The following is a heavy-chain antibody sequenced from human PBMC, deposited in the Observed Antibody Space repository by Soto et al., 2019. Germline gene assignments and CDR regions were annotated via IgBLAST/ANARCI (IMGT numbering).Heavy chain of an antibody. D-gene: IGHD1-26*01. Sequence: SVTLSLTCTVSRGNLNTITWSWVRQPAGKGLEWIGRIFPYGSTDYSPAFKSRVTLSVDTSKNQISLKPASVTAADMAVYYCAREGSHSADNVAIGSQLWSFDRWGQGLPVTVSS. CDR2: IFPYGST. CDR1: RGNLNTIT. CDR3: AREGSHSADNVAIGSQLWSFDR. J-gene: IGHJ5*02. V-gene: IGHV4-4*07.